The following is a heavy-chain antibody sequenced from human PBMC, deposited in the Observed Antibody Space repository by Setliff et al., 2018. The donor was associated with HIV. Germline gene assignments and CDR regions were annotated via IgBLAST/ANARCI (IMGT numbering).Heavy chain of an antibody. CDR3: ARDLGTGDYFDY. CDR1: GDSISSGGYY. V-gene: IGHV4-31*03. D-gene: IGHD3-10*01. Sequence: SETLSLTCTVSGDSISSGGYYWSWIRQLPGKGLEWIGYIYYSGATYYNPSLKNRVTISLDTSKSQFSLKLTSVTAADTALYYCARDLGTGDYFDYWGQGALVTVSS. J-gene: IGHJ4*02. CDR2: IYYSGAT.